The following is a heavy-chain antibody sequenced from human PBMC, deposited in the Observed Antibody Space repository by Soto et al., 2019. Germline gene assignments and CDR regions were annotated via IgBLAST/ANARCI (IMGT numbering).Heavy chain of an antibody. J-gene: IGHJ3*02. V-gene: IGHV3-30*03. CDR1: GFTFSSYA. CDR3: AHALDTAPFAFDI. CDR2: ISYDGSIK. D-gene: IGHD5-18*01. Sequence: QVQLVESGGGVVQPGRSLRLSCAASGFTFSSYAMHWFRQAPGKGLEWVAVISYDGSIKYYADSVKGRFTISRDNSKNTLYLQMNSLRAEDTAVYYCAHALDTAPFAFDIWGQGTMVTVSS.